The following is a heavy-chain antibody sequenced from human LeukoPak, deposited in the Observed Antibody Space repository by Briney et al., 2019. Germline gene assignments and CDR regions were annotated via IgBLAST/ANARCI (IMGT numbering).Heavy chain of an antibody. J-gene: IGHJ4*02. V-gene: IGHV4-4*02. CDR1: GGSISNTNW. Sequence: PSGTLSLTCGVSGGSISNTNWWTWVRQPPGKGLDWIGEDNLQGSTNYNPSLKSRVAISVDKSENHISLKLTSVTAADTAVYYCAREGGPYRPLDYSGQGTLVTVAS. CDR2: DNLQGST. CDR3: AREGGPYRPLDY.